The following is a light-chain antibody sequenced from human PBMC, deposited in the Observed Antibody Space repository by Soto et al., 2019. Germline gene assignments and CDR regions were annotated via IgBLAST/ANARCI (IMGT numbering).Light chain of an antibody. CDR1: SSDVGGCHY. V-gene: IGLV2-14*01. J-gene: IGLJ1*01. CDR2: EVS. CDR3: SSYGSTSTRYV. Sequence: QSALTQPASVSGSPGQSITISCTGTSSDVGGCHYVSWYQQHPGKAPKLMIYEVSNRPSGVSNRFSGSKSGNTASLTISGLQAEDEADYFCSSYGSTSTRYVFGTGTKVTVL.